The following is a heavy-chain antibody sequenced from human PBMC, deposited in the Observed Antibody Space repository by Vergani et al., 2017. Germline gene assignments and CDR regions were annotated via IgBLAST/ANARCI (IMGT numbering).Heavy chain of an antibody. V-gene: IGHV4-39*01. D-gene: IGHD6-19*01. CDR1: GDSISRSHYY. J-gene: IGHJ1*01. Sequence: QMQLQESGPGLVKPSETLSLSCRVSGDSISRSHYYWGFIRQPPGKGLEWIGSISSSGSPYYNPTLKSRLTISVDTSKNQFSLNLTSVTAADTAVYYCTRHGRSGWAGYFQHWGQGTLVTASS. CDR2: ISSSGSP. CDR3: TRHGRSGWAGYFQH.